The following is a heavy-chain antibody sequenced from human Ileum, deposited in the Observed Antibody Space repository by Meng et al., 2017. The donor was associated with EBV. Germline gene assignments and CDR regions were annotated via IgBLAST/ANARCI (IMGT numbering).Heavy chain of an antibody. V-gene: IGHV4-30-4*01. CDR3: ARGYYDSSGYGYWYFDL. Sequence: GAGLVKPSQTLSFTCIALGGGISSGDYYWSWIRQPPGKGLEWIGYIYYSGSTYYNPSLKSRVTISVDTSKNQFSLKLSSVTAADTAVYYCARGYYDSSGYGYWYFDLWGRGTLVTVSS. D-gene: IGHD3-22*01. CDR2: IYYSGST. CDR1: GGGISSGDYY. J-gene: IGHJ2*01.